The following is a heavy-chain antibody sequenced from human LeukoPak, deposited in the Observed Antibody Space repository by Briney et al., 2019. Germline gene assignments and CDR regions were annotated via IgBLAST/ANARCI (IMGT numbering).Heavy chain of an antibody. D-gene: IGHD7-27*01. CDR1: GYTFTGYY. J-gene: IGHJ4*02. CDR2: INPRGGST. Sequence: ASVKVSCKASGYTFTGYYMHCVRQAPGQGLEWMGIINPRGGSTSYAQKFQGRVTMTRDMSTSTVYMELSSLRSEDTAVYYCARANWGSPFDYWGQGTLVTVSS. CDR3: ARANWGSPFDY. V-gene: IGHV1-46*01.